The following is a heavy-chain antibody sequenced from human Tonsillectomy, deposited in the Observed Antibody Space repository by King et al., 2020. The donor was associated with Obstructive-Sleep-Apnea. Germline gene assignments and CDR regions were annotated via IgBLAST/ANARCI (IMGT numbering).Heavy chain of an antibody. V-gene: IGHV4-59*08. Sequence: QLQESGPGLVKPSETLSLTCTVSGGSISSDFWSWIRPPPGKGLEWIGHIYSSGSTNYNPSLKSRVTMSVDTSKNQFSLKLSSVTAADTAVYYCARLCPTAWVGGVYNSYYFDYWGQGTLVTVSS. CDR2: IYSSGST. J-gene: IGHJ4*02. D-gene: IGHD3-16*01. CDR3: ARLCPTAWVGGVYNSYYFDY. CDR1: GGSISSDF.